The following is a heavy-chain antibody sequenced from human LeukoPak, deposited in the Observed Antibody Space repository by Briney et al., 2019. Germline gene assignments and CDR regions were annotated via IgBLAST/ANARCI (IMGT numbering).Heavy chain of an antibody. CDR3: ARDYTVAVGTTTYFQH. D-gene: IGHD1-26*01. CDR1: GYTFTSYA. Sequence: GASVKVSCKASGYTFTSYAMNWVRQAPGQGLEWMGWINTNTGSPTYAQGFTGRFVFSLDTSVSTAYLQVSSLKPEDTAVYYCARDYTVAVGTTTYFQHWGQGTLVTVSS. V-gene: IGHV7-4-1*02. J-gene: IGHJ1*01. CDR2: INTNTGSP.